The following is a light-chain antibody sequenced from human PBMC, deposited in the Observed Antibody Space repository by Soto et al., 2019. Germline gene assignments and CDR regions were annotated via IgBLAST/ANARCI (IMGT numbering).Light chain of an antibody. Sequence: EMVLTQSPGTLSLSPGERATLCCRASQSVSSSYLAWYQQKPGQAPRLLIYAASSRATGIPGRFSGRGSGTDFTLTISSLEPEDFAVYYCQQYGSSPLTFGGGTKVDIK. CDR3: QQYGSSPLT. V-gene: IGKV3-20*01. J-gene: IGKJ4*01. CDR2: AAS. CDR1: QSVSSSY.